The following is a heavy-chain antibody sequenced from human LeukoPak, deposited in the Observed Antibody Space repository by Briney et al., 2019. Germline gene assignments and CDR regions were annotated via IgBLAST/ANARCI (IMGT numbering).Heavy chain of an antibody. CDR1: GGSISSSNW. CDR2: IYHSGST. CDR3: ARDDSGTYAALDY. Sequence: SGTLSLTCAVSGGSISSSNWWSWVRQPPGKGLEWIGEIYHSGSTNYNPSLKSRVTISVDKSKNHFSLNLSSVTGADTAVYYCARDDSGTYAALDYWGQGTLVTVSS. V-gene: IGHV4-4*02. J-gene: IGHJ4*02. D-gene: IGHD1-26*01.